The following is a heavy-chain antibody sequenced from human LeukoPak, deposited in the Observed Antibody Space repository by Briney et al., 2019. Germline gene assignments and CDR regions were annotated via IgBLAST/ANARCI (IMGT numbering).Heavy chain of an antibody. J-gene: IGHJ6*03. D-gene: IGHD6-6*01. V-gene: IGHV1-46*01. CDR2: INPSGGST. CDR3: ARDSSSSLGNYYYYYMDV. Sequence: GASVKVSCKASGYSFTSYYMHWVRQAPGQGLEWMGIINPSGGSTSYAQKFQGRVTITTDESTSTAYMELSSLRSEDTAVYYCARDSSSSLGNYYYYYMDVWGKGTTVTVSS. CDR1: GYSFTSYY.